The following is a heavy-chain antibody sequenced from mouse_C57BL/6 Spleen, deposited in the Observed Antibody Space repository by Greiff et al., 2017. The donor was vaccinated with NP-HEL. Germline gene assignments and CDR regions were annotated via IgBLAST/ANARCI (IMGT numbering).Heavy chain of an antibody. J-gene: IGHJ4*01. D-gene: IGHD3-3*01. Sequence: VQVVESGAELVRPGASVTLSCKASGYTFTDYEMHWVKQTPVHGLEWIGAIDPETGGTAYNQKFKGKAILTADKSSSTAYMELRSLTSEDSAVYYCTRGTAPNYWGQGTSVTVSS. V-gene: IGHV1-15*01. CDR3: TRGTAPNY. CDR1: GYTFTDYE. CDR2: IDPETGGT.